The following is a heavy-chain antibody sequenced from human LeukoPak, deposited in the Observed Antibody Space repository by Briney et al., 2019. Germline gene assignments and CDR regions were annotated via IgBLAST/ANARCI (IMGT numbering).Heavy chain of an antibody. CDR1: GGTFSSYT. CDR2: IIPVFGTA. CDR3: ARRLMVYARKKRSVAFDI. V-gene: IGHV1-69*01. D-gene: IGHD2-8*01. J-gene: IGHJ3*02. Sequence: SVKVSCKASGGTFSSYTINWVRQAPGQGLEWMGGIIPVFGTANYVQKFQGRVTITADESTSTAYMELSSLRSEDTAVYYCARRLMVYARKKRSVAFDIWGQGTMVTVSS.